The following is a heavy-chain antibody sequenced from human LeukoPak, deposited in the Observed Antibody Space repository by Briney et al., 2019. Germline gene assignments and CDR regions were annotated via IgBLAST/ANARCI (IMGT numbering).Heavy chain of an antibody. Sequence: GGSLRLSCAASGFTFSSYAMSWVRQGPGKGLEWVSGISGSGDSTYYADSVKGRFTISRDNSKNTLYLQMNSLRAEDTAVYYCAKESIMVIDYFDYWGQGTLVTVSS. CDR3: AKESIMVIDYFDY. J-gene: IGHJ4*02. CDR1: GFTFSSYA. CDR2: ISGSGDST. D-gene: IGHD3-22*01. V-gene: IGHV3-23*01.